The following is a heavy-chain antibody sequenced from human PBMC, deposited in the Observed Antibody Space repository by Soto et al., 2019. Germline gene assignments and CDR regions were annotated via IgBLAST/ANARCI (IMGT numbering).Heavy chain of an antibody. J-gene: IGHJ4*02. V-gene: IGHV3-30*18. CDR1: GFTFSSYG. CDR2: ISYDGSKK. D-gene: IGHD5-12*01. Sequence: QVQLVESGGGVVQPGRSLRLSCAASGFTFSSYGMHWVRQAPGKGLEWLAVISYDGSKKYNADSVKGRITISRDNSKNTLYLQMNTLRPEDTAVYYCAKKGYTVYDLSHFDYWGQGTLVTVSS. CDR3: AKKGYTVYDLSHFDY.